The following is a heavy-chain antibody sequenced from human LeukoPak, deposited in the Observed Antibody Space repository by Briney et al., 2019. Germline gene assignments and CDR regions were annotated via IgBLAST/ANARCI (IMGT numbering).Heavy chain of an antibody. Sequence: GGSLRLSCAASGFTFSSYAMSWVRQAPGKGLEWVSAISGSGGSTYYADSVKGRFTSSRDNSKNTLYLQMNSLRAEDTAVYYCAKALTTAYYYYGMDVWGQGTTVTVSS. J-gene: IGHJ6*02. V-gene: IGHV3-23*01. CDR3: AKALTTAYYYYGMDV. D-gene: IGHD4-11*01. CDR2: ISGSGGST. CDR1: GFTFSSYA.